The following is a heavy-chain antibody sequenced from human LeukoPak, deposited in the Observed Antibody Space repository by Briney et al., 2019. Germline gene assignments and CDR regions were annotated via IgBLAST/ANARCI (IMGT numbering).Heavy chain of an antibody. CDR3: ARGGSRFGSYFDY. CDR1: GFTFSYYP. V-gene: IGHV3-30*04. D-gene: IGHD3-3*02. J-gene: IGHJ4*02. CDR2: ISYDGSIK. Sequence: QPGGSLRLSCAASGFTFSYYPMHWVRQAPGNGLEWLAVISYDGSIKYYADSVKGRFTISRDNSKNTLYLQMNSLRSEDTSVYYCARGGSRFGSYFDYWGQGTLVTVSS.